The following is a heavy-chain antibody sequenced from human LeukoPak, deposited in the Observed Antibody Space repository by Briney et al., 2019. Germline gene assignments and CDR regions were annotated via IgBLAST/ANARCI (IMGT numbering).Heavy chain of an antibody. V-gene: IGHV3-9*03. Sequence: GGSLRLSCAASGFTFDDYAMHWVRQAPGKGLEWVSGISWNSGSIGYADSVKGRFTISRDNAKNSLYLQMNSLRAEDMALYYCAKGNDSSGYYGPYFDYWGQGTLVTVSS. D-gene: IGHD3-22*01. CDR1: GFTFDDYA. CDR2: ISWNSGSI. J-gene: IGHJ4*02. CDR3: AKGNDSSGYYGPYFDY.